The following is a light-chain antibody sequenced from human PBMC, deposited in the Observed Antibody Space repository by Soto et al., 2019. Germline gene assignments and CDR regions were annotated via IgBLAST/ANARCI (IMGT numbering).Light chain of an antibody. V-gene: IGKV1-39*01. CDR1: QSINTF. Sequence: IQLTQSPSSLSASVGDRVTITCRASQSINTFLNWYQQKPGKAPKLLIYAASNLQSGVPSRFSGGGSGTDFTVTISSLQPEDVATYYCQQSYSAPWKFGQGTKVEI. J-gene: IGKJ1*01. CDR3: QQSYSAPWK. CDR2: AAS.